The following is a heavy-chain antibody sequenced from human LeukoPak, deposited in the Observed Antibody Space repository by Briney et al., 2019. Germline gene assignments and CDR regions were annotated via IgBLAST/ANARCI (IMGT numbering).Heavy chain of an antibody. D-gene: IGHD4-17*01. J-gene: IGHJ4*02. CDR3: ARALDYGDYGGDY. V-gene: IGHV4-34*01. CDR2: INHSGST. Sequence: SETLSLTCTVSGGSISSYYWSWIRQPPGKGLEWIGEINHSGSTNYNPSLKSRVTISVDTSKNQFSLKLSSVTAADTAVYYCARALDYGDYGGDYWGQGTLVTVSS. CDR1: GGSISSYY.